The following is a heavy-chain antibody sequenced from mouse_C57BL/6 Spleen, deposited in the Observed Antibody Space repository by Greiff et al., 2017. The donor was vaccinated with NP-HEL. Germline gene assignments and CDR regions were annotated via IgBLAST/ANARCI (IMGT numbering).Heavy chain of an antibody. Sequence: QVQLQQPGPELVKPGASVKISCKASGYAFSSSWMNWVKQRPGKGLEWIGRIYPGDGDTNYNGKFKGKATLTADKSSSTAYMQLSSLTSEDSAVYFCARVGYYVPFDYWGQGTTLTVSS. CDR1: GYAFSSSW. CDR2: IYPGDGDT. D-gene: IGHD2-3*01. J-gene: IGHJ2*01. V-gene: IGHV1-82*01. CDR3: ARVGYYVPFDY.